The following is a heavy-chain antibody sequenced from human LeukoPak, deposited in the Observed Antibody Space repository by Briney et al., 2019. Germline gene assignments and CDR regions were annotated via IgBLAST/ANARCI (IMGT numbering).Heavy chain of an antibody. V-gene: IGHV4-39*01. J-gene: IGHJ4*02. CDR1: GGSISSSSYY. D-gene: IGHD4-23*01. CDR3: ARSDFRLRGLNY. Sequence: SETLSLTCTVSGGSISSSSYYWGWIRQPPGKGLEWIGSIYYSGSTYYNPSLKSRVTISVDTSKNQFSLKLSSVTAADTAVYYCARSDFRLRGLNYWGQGTLVTVSS. CDR2: IYYSGST.